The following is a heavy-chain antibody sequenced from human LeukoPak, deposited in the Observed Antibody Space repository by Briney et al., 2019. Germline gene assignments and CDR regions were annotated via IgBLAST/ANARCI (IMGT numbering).Heavy chain of an antibody. Sequence: PSQTLSLTCTVSGGSISSGGYYWSWIRQPPGKGLEWIGYIYHSGSTYYNPSLKSRVTISVDRSKNQFSLKLSSVTAADTAVYYCARRGYDFWSGYDRLEYYFDYWGQGTLVTVSS. J-gene: IGHJ4*02. CDR3: ARRGYDFWSGYDRLEYYFDY. V-gene: IGHV4-30-2*01. D-gene: IGHD3-3*01. CDR1: GGSISSGGYY. CDR2: IYHSGST.